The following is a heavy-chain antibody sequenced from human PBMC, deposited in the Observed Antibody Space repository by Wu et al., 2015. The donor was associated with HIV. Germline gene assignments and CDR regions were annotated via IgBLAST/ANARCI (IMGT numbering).Heavy chain of an antibody. Sequence: QVQLVQSGAEVKKPGASVKVSCKASGYTFTGYYMHWVRQAPGQGLEWMGWINPNSGGTNYAQKFQGRVTMTRDTSISTAYMELSRLRSDDTAVYYCARRGGITYGSGSCRTWFDPWGQGTLVHRLL. D-gene: IGHD3-10*01. CDR2: INPNSGGT. J-gene: IGHJ5*02. CDR3: ARRGGITYGSGSCRTWFDP. V-gene: IGHV1-2*02. CDR1: GYTFTGYY.